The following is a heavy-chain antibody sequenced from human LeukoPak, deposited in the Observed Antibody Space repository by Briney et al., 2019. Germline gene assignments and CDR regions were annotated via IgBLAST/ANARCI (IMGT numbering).Heavy chain of an antibody. V-gene: IGHV1-24*01. Sequence: ASVKVSCKVSGYTLTELSMHWVRQAPGKGLEWMGGFDSEDGETIYAQKFQGRVTMTEDTSTDTAYMELSSLRSEDTAVYYCSAVSGGYSYGYYFDYWGQGTLVTVSS. CDR2: FDSEDGET. CDR1: GYTLTELS. D-gene: IGHD5-18*01. CDR3: SAVSGGYSYGYYFDY. J-gene: IGHJ4*02.